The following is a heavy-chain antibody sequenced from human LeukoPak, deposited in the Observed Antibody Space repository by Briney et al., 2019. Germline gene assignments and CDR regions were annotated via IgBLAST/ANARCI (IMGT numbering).Heavy chain of an antibody. CDR2: ISSSSSYI. Sequence: GGSLRLSCAASGFTFSSYSMNWVRQAPGKGLEWVSSISSSSSYIYYADSVKGRFTISRDNAKNSLYLQMNSLRAEDTAVYYRAREAAAAAAFDYWGQGTLVTVSS. D-gene: IGHD6-13*01. J-gene: IGHJ4*02. CDR3: AREAAAAAAFDY. V-gene: IGHV3-21*01. CDR1: GFTFSSYS.